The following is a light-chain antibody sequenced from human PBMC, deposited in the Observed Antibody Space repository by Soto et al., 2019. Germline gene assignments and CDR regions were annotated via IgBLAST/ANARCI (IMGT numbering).Light chain of an antibody. Sequence: EIVLTQSPGTLSLSPGERATLSCRASQSVSNNYLAWYQQKPGQAPRLLIYAASSRASGIPDRFSGSGSGTDFTLSINGLDPEDLAVYYCQQYGTVPWTFGQGTKVDIK. CDR3: QQYGTVPWT. CDR2: AAS. V-gene: IGKV3-20*01. J-gene: IGKJ1*01. CDR1: QSVSNNY.